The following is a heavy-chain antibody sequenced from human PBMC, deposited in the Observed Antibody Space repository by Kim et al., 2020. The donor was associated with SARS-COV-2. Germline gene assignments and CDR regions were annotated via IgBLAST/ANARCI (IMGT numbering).Heavy chain of an antibody. Sequence: SETLSLTRTVSGGSISSSSPYWVWIRQPPGKGLEFIGYIYTDGSTFFNPSLRSRLTMSQDTSKNQFSLRLSSVTAADTAVYYCTKPLATGYF. CDR3: TKPLATGYF. V-gene: IGHV4-39*01. CDR2: IYTDGST. J-gene: IGHJ4*03. CDR1: GGSISSSSPY.